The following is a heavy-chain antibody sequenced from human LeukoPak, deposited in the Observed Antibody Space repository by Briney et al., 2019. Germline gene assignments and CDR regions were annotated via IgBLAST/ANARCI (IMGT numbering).Heavy chain of an antibody. J-gene: IGHJ4*02. V-gene: IGHV3-21*01. CDR2: ITRGSAHI. CDR1: GFSFRDYG. D-gene: IGHD1-26*01. CDR3: ARGALVGTVYFFDY. Sequence: PGGSLRLSCTTSGFSFRDYGITWVRQAPGKGLEWVSAITRGSAHIYYADSLKGRFTISGDHSTNSVHLQMNSLRADDTAVYYCARGALVGTVYFFDYWGPGTVVTVSS.